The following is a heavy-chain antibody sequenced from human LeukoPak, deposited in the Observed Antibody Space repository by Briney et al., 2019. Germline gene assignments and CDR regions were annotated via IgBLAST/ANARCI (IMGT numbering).Heavy chain of an antibody. CDR1: GGSISSGGYY. Sequence: PSETLSLTCTVSGGSISSGGYYWSWIRQHPGKGLEWIGYIYYSGSTYYNPSLESRVTISVDTSKNQFSLKLSSVTAADTAVYYCARDRLIGYDSSGLPSYYYYGMDVWGQGTTVTVSS. V-gene: IGHV4-31*03. CDR2: IYYSGST. J-gene: IGHJ6*02. CDR3: ARDRLIGYDSSGLPSYYYYGMDV. D-gene: IGHD3-22*01.